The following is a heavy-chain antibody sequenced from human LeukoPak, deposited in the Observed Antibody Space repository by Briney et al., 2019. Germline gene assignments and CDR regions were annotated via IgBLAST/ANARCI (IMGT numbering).Heavy chain of an antibody. CDR3: AKSHDDYGDSFDAFDI. D-gene: IGHD4-17*01. CDR1: GYTFTAYG. Sequence: GASVKVSCKASGYTFTAYGVAWVQQAPGQGLEWIGWISAYNGDTDYAQNFQGRVTMTTDTSSSTAYMELRSLRSDDTALYYCAKSHDDYGDSFDAFDIWGQGTMVTVSS. V-gene: IGHV1-18*01. J-gene: IGHJ3*02. CDR2: ISAYNGDT.